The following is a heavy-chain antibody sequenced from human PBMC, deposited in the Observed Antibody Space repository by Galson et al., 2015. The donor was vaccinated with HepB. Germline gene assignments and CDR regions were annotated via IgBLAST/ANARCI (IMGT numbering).Heavy chain of an antibody. CDR3: ARDRYYGSGTEYYYYYGMDV. J-gene: IGHJ6*02. Sequence: SLRLSCAASGFTFSSYAMHWVRQAPGKGLEWVAVISYDGSNKYYADSVKGRFTISRDNSKNTLYLQMNSLRAEDTAVYYCARDRYYGSGTEYYYYYGMDVCGQGTTVTVSS. CDR1: GFTFSSYA. D-gene: IGHD3-10*01. CDR2: ISYDGSNK. V-gene: IGHV3-30-3*01.